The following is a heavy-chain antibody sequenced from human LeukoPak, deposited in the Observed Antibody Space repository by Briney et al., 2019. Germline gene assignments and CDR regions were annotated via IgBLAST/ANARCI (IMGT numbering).Heavy chain of an antibody. CDR2: ISYDGSNK. Sequence: GRSLRLSCAASGFTFSSYGMHWVRQAPGKGLEWVAVISYDGSNKYYADSVKGRFTISRDNSKNTLYLQMNSLRVEDTAIYYCVKVAKYYYGSETYYFFEHWGQGTPVTASS. J-gene: IGHJ4*02. D-gene: IGHD3-10*01. CDR1: GFTFSSYG. CDR3: VKVAKYYYGSETYYFFEH. V-gene: IGHV3-30*18.